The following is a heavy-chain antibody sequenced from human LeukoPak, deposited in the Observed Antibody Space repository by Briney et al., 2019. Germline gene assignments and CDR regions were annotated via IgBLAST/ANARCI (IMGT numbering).Heavy chain of an antibody. V-gene: IGHV3-23*01. CDR2: ISGSGANT. D-gene: IGHD2-15*01. Sequence: PGGSLRLSCAASGFTFRNSAMSWVRQAPGKGLEWVSSISGSGANTYYADSVKGRFTISRDNSKNTLYLQMNSLRAEDTAVYYCARDPRYCTGGSCSHWGQGTLVTVSS. CDR1: GFTFRNSA. CDR3: ARDPRYCTGGSCSH. J-gene: IGHJ4*02.